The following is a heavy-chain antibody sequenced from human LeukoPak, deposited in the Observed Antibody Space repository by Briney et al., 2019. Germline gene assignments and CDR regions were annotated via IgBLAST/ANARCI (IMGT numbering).Heavy chain of an antibody. CDR1: GFSFSSYD. CDR3: ARAVAGTDEIDS. D-gene: IGHD6-19*01. J-gene: IGHJ4*02. Sequence: GGSLRLSCAGSGFSFSSYDMLWVRQATGKGLEWVSAIGSGGDTYYAGSVKGRFTISREGAKNSFYLQMDSLSAGDTAVYFCARAVAGTDEIDSWGQGTLVTVSS. V-gene: IGHV3-13*01. CDR2: IGSGGDT.